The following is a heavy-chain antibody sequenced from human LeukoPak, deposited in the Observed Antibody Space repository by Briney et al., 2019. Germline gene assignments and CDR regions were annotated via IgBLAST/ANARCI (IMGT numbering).Heavy chain of an antibody. D-gene: IGHD1-26*01. CDR3: ARRVRVGATPQYYFDY. CDR2: IYTSRST. J-gene: IGHJ4*02. V-gene: IGHV4-4*09. CDR1: GGSISSYY. Sequence: SETLSLTCTVSGGSISSYYWSWIRQPPGKGLEWIGYIYTSRSTNYNPSLKSRVTISVDTSKNQFSLKLSSVTAADTAVYYCARRVRVGATPQYYFDYWGQGTLVTVSS.